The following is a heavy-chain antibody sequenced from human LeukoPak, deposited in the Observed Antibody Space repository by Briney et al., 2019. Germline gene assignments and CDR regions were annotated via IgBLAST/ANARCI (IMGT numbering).Heavy chain of an antibody. CDR2: IRYDGSNK. CDR1: GFTFSSYG. CDR3: AKDHIVVVPAANAGAFDY. Sequence: GGSLRLSCAAPGFTFSSYGMHWVRQAPGKGLEWVAFIRYDGSNKYYADSVKGRFTISRDNSKNTLYLQMNSLRAEDTAVYYCAKDHIVVVPAANAGAFDYWGQGTLVTVSS. J-gene: IGHJ4*02. D-gene: IGHD2-2*01. V-gene: IGHV3-30*02.